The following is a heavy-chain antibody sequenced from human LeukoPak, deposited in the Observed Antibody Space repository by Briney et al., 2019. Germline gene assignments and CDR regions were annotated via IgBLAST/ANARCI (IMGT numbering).Heavy chain of an antibody. V-gene: IGHV3-23*01. CDR2: ISGSGGSK. D-gene: IGHD3-3*01. CDR1: GLTFSSYA. CDR3: AKDMLRSGYYFDL. Sequence: PGGSLRLSCAASGLTFSSYAMSWDRQAPGKGLEWVSVISGSGGSKYYADSVKGRFTISRDNSKNTLYLQMNSLRAEDTAVYYCAKDMLRSGYYFDLWGRGTLVTVSS. J-gene: IGHJ2*01.